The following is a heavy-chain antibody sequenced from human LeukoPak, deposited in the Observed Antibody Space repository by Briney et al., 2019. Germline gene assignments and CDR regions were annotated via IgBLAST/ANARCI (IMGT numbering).Heavy chain of an antibody. J-gene: IGHJ4*02. D-gene: IGHD3-3*01. CDR1: GFTFSSYW. Sequence: GGSLRLSCAASGFTFSSYWMHWVRHAPGKGLVWVSRINSDGSTINYADSVKGRFTFSRDNSKNTLFLQMNSLRAEDTAVYFCARGGSYDYWTGYRTDYWGQGTLVTVSS. CDR3: ARGGSYDYWTGYRTDY. V-gene: IGHV3-74*01. CDR2: INSDGSTI.